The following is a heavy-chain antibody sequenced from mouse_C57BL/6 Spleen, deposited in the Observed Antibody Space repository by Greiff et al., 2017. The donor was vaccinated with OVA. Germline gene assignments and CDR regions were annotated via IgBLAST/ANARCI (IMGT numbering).Heavy chain of an antibody. CDR3: AGDNDGYWYFDV. CDR1: GFPITGGYY. CDR2: ITHSGET. V-gene: IGHV12-3*01. D-gene: IGHD2-3*01. J-gene: IGHJ1*03. Sequence: VQLQQSGPGLVKPSQSLFLTCSITGFPITGGYYWIWIRQSPGKPLEWMGYITHSGETFYNPSLQSPISITRETSKNQFFLQLNSVTTEDTAMYYCAGDNDGYWYFDVWGTGTTVTVSS.